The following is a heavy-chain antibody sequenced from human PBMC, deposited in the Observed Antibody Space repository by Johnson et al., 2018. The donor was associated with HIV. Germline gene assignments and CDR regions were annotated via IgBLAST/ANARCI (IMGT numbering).Heavy chain of an antibody. CDR2: IWYDGSNK. J-gene: IGHJ3*02. CDR1: GFTFSSYG. V-gene: IGHV3-33*01. CDR3: ALYPPDAFDI. Sequence: QVQLVESGGGVVQPGRSLRLSCAASGFTFSSYGMHWVRQAPGKGLEWVAVIWYDGSNKYYADSVKGRFTISRDNSKNTLYLQMNSLRAGDTAVYYCALYPPDAFDIWGQGTMVTVSS. D-gene: IGHD5/OR15-5a*01.